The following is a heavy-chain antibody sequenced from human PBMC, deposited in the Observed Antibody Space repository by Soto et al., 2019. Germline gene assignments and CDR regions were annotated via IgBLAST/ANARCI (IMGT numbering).Heavy chain of an antibody. V-gene: IGHV1-3*01. CDR2: INAGNGNT. Sequence: GASVKVSCKASGYTFTSYAMHWVREAPGPRLEWMGWINAGNGNTKYSQKFQGRVTITRDTSASTAYMELSSLRSEDTAVYYCARSRVSHSSGWYDHYFDYWGQGTLVTVSS. CDR3: ARSRVSHSSGWYDHYFDY. D-gene: IGHD6-19*01. CDR1: GYTFTSYA. J-gene: IGHJ4*02.